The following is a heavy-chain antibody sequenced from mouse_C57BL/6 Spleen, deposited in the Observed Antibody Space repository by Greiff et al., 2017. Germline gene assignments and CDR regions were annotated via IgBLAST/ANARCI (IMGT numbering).Heavy chain of an antibody. CDR3: ARSGGPRSFDV. CDR1: GYAFSSSW. V-gene: IGHV1-82*01. J-gene: IGHJ1*03. CDR2: IYPGDGDT. D-gene: IGHD3-1*01. Sequence: QVQLQQSGPELVKPGASVKISCKASGYAFSSSWMNWVKQRPGKGLEWIGRIYPGDGDTNYNGKFKGKATLTADKSSSTAYMQLSSLTSEDSAVYFCARSGGPRSFDVWGTGTTVTVSS.